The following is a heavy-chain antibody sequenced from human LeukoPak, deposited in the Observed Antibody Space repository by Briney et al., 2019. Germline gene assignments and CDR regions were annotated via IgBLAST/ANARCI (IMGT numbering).Heavy chain of an antibody. V-gene: IGHV1-18*01. J-gene: IGHJ6*02. CDR1: GYTFTSYG. Sequence: ASVKVSCKASGYTFTSYGISWVRQAPGQGLEWMGWISAYNGNTNYAQKLQGRVTMTRDTSTSTVYMELSSLRSEDTAVYYCAREGRPSYYGMDVWGQGTTVTVSS. D-gene: IGHD6-6*01. CDR3: AREGRPSYYGMDV. CDR2: ISAYNGNT.